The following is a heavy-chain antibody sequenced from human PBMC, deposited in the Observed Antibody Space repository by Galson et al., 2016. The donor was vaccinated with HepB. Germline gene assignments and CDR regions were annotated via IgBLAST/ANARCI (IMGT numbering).Heavy chain of an antibody. J-gene: IGHJ4*02. CDR3: ARAGGERRYGCFYY. V-gene: IGHV1-2*01. D-gene: IGHD5-24*01. Sequence: SVKVSCKASGYIFTGHLMHWVRQAPGQGLEWMGRINPNSGGTNYAQKPQGRVTITAAELANTVYMELSSLRSEDTDVYFCARAGGERRYGCFYYWGQGTLVTVSS. CDR2: INPNSGGT. CDR1: GYIFTGHL.